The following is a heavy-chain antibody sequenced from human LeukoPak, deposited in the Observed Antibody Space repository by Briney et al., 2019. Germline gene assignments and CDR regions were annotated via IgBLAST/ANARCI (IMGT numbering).Heavy chain of an antibody. J-gene: IGHJ3*02. CDR2: ISWNSGNI. Sequence: PGRSLRLSCAASGFTFDDYAMHWVRQAPGKGLEWVSGISWNSGNIGYADSVKGRFTISRDNAKNSLYLQMNSLRAEDTALYYCAKPLLGNLHDAFDIWGQGTMVTVSS. D-gene: IGHD1-14*01. CDR1: GFTFDDYA. CDR3: AKPLLGNLHDAFDI. V-gene: IGHV3-9*01.